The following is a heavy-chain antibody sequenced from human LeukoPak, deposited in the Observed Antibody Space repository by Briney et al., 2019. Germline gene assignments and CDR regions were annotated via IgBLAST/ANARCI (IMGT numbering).Heavy chain of an antibody. CDR2: IIPIFGTA. CDR1: FXSXA. CDR3: ATLPGIVGATTYYYYGMDV. Sequence: FXSXAIRWVRQAPGQGVEWMGGIIPIFGTANYAQKFQGRVTITADESTSTAYMELSSLRSEDTAVYYCATLPGIVGATTYYYYGMDVWGQGTTVTVSS. V-gene: IGHV1-69*01. D-gene: IGHD1-26*01. J-gene: IGHJ6*02.